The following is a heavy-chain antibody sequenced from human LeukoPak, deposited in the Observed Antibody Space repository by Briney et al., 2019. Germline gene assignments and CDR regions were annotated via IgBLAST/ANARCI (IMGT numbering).Heavy chain of an antibody. D-gene: IGHD3-16*01. V-gene: IGHV3-7*01. Sequence: GGSLRLSCVVSRFSLSSYWMSWVRQAPGKGLEWVANINQDGSEKYYVDSVRGRFTISRDNSKNTLYLRMNSLRAEDTAVYYCAEDYDYVWARGVLDYWGQGTLVTVSS. CDR3: AEDYDYVWARGVLDY. CDR1: RFSLSSYW. CDR2: INQDGSEK. J-gene: IGHJ4*02.